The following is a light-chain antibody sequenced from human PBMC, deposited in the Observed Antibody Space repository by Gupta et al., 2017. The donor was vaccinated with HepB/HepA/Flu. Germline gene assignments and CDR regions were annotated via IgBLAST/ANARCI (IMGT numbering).Light chain of an antibody. CDR2: SVS. CDR1: QSVPRGY. CDR3: RQDCTSDHT. J-gene: IGKJ2*01. V-gene: IGKV3-20*01. Sequence: EIVLTQSPGTLSLSPGERASLSCRASQSVPRGYLAWYQQKLGQAPRLLIYSVSSSAAAIPDRCNGWGSELDFTRSSIRLEPEDFAVYYCRQDCTSDHTFGEGTKVEIK.